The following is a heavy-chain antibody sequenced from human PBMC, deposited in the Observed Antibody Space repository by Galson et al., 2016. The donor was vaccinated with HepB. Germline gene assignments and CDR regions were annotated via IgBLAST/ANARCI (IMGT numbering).Heavy chain of an antibody. V-gene: IGHV4-61*08. J-gene: IGHJ5*02. CDR3: ARNSGGSYLGWFDP. CDR2: IYHSGTT. D-gene: IGHD1-26*01. CDR1: GGSVSSDGYY. Sequence: QVQLQESGPGLVKPSETLSLTCTVSGGSVSSDGYYWSWIRQPPGKGLEWIGEIYHSGTTHYNPSLESRVTISVDKSKNQFSLKLNSVTAADTAVYYCARNSGGSYLGWFDPWGQGTLVTVSS.